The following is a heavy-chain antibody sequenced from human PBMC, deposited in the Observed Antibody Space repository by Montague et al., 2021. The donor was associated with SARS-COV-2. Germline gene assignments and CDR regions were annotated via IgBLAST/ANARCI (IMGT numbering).Heavy chain of an antibody. CDR2: INHGGST. Sequence: SETLSLTCAVYGGSFSGYYWSWIRQPPGKGLEWIGEINHGGSTNYNPSLKGRVTISVDTSKNQFSLKLSSVTAADTAVYYCAIPMVRGFSRAFDIWGQGTMVTVSS. CDR3: AIPMVRGFSRAFDI. CDR1: GGSFSGYY. V-gene: IGHV4-34*01. J-gene: IGHJ3*02. D-gene: IGHD3-10*01.